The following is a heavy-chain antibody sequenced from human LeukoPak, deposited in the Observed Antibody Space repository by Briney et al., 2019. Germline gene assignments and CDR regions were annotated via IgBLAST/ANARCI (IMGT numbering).Heavy chain of an antibody. CDR1: GYTFTSYA. D-gene: IGHD3-10*01. V-gene: IGHV1-3*01. CDR2: INAGNGNT. Sequence: GASAKVSCKASGYTFTSYAMHWVRQAPGQRLEWMGWINAGNGNTKYSQKFQGRVTITRDTSASTAYMELSSLRSEDTAVYYCARDKEYYGSGTLPLYWGQGTLVTVSS. J-gene: IGHJ4*02. CDR3: ARDKEYYGSGTLPLY.